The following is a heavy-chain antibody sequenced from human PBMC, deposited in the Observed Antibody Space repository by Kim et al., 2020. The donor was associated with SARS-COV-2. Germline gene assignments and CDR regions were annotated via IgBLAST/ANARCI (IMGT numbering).Heavy chain of an antibody. Sequence: GGSLRLSCTTSGFTFGDYAMSWVRQAPGKGLEWVGFITSKAYGGTTKYAASVKGRFTISRDDSKSIAYLQMNSLKTEDTAVYYCTLNYFGSGSYYNPEYNFDYWGQGTLVTVSS. J-gene: IGHJ4*02. CDR2: ITSKAYGGTT. CDR3: TLNYFGSGSYYNPEYNFDY. D-gene: IGHD3-10*01. CDR1: GFTFGDYA. V-gene: IGHV3-49*04.